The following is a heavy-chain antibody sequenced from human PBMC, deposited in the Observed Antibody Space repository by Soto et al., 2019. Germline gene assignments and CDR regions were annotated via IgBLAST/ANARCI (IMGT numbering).Heavy chain of an antibody. V-gene: IGHV1-69*13. CDR3: ARGPYCGGDCYRPIYWYFDL. CDR1: GGRFSSYA. CDR2: IIPIFGTA. D-gene: IGHD2-21*02. Sequence: GASVQVSCKDCGGRFSSYAMSWVGQAPGQGREWLGGIIPIFGTANYAQKFQGRVTITADESPSTAYMELSSLRSEDTAVYYCARGPYCGGDCYRPIYWYFDLWGRGTLVTVSS. J-gene: IGHJ2*01.